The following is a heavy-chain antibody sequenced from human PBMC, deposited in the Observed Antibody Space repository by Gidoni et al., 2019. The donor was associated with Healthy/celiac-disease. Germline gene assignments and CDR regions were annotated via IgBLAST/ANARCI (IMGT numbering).Heavy chain of an antibody. V-gene: IGHV5-51*01. Sequence: DVQLVQSGAEVKKPGESLTISCKGSGYSFTSYWIGWVRQMPGKGLEWMGIIYPGDSDTRYSPSFQGQVTISADKSISTAYLQWSSLKASDTAMYYCARVRRGAVALYYFDYWGQGTLVTVSS. CDR2: IYPGDSDT. CDR3: ARVRRGAVALYYFDY. D-gene: IGHD6-19*01. CDR1: GYSFTSYW. J-gene: IGHJ4*02.